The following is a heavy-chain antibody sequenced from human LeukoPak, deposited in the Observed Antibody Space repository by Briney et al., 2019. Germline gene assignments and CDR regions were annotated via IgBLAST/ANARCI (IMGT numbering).Heavy chain of an antibody. V-gene: IGHV3-23*01. CDR3: AKDVGQWLDDAFDI. D-gene: IGHD6-19*01. CDR1: GFTFSSYS. Sequence: GGSLRLSCAASGFTFSSYSMSWVRQAPGKGLEWVSAISGGGSSTYYADSVKGRFTISRDNSKNTLYLQMNSLRAEDTAVYYCAKDVGQWLDDAFDIWGQGTMVTVSS. CDR2: ISGGGSST. J-gene: IGHJ3*02.